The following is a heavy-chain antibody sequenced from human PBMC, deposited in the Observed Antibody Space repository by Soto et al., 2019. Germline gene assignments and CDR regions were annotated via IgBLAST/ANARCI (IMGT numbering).Heavy chain of an antibody. Sequence: EVQLVQSGAEVKKPGESLKISCKGSGYSFTSYWIGWVRQMPGKSREWMGIISPGDSDTRYSPSFQGQVTISADKSISTAYLKWSSLKASDTAMYYCARTSAAGKYYYGMDVWGQGTTVTVSS. D-gene: IGHD6-13*01. V-gene: IGHV5-51*01. J-gene: IGHJ6*02. CDR2: ISPGDSDT. CDR1: GYSFTSYW. CDR3: ARTSAAGKYYYGMDV.